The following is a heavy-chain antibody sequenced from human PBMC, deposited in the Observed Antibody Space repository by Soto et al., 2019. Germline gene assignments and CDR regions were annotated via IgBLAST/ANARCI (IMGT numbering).Heavy chain of an antibody. CDR2: ISGSGGST. Sequence: EVQLLESGGGLVQPGGSLRLSCAASGFTFSSYAMSWVRQAPGKGLEWVSAISGSGGSTYYADSVKGRFTISRGNSNNKLYLPMNRLRAEDTAGYYCAKVWEGYWGRGTLVTVAS. CDR1: GFTFSSYA. CDR3: AKVWEGY. J-gene: IGHJ4*02. D-gene: IGHD1-26*01. V-gene: IGHV3-23*01.